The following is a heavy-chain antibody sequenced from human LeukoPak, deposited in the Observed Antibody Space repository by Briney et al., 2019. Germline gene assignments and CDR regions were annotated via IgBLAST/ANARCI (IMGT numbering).Heavy chain of an antibody. V-gene: IGHV1-18*01. CDR1: GYTLTELS. CDR3: ARGWELHD. D-gene: IGHD1-26*01. CDR2: ISANNGNT. J-gene: IGHJ4*02. Sequence: GASVKVSCKVSGYTLTELSMHWVRQAPGKGLEWMGWISANNGNTKYAPNVQGRVTMTTDTSTSTAYLELRSLRSDDTAVYYCARGWELHDWGQGTLVTVSS.